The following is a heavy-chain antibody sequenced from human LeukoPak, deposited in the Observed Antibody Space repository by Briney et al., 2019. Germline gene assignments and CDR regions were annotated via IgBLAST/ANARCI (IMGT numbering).Heavy chain of an antibody. CDR1: GFPFGGSW. Sequence: GGSLRLSCRASGFPFGGSWMSWVRQAPGKELEWVANIKTDGSEKYYVDSVKGRFTISRDNAKNSVYLQMDSLRVEDTAAYFCAKDGGGGEGVFDFWGQGILVTVSS. J-gene: IGHJ4*02. V-gene: IGHV3-7*01. CDR3: AKDGGGGEGVFDF. CDR2: IKTDGSEK. D-gene: IGHD3-16*01.